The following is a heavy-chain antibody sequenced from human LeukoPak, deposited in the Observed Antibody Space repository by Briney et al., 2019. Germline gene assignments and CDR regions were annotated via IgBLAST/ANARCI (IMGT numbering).Heavy chain of an antibody. CDR2: INHSGST. V-gene: IGHV4-34*01. J-gene: IGHJ6*02. D-gene: IGHD3-3*01. CDR1: GGSFSGYY. CDR3: ARGGIFVVVIPPRYGMDV. Sequence: SETLSLTCAVYGGSFSGYYWSWIRQPPGKGLEWIGEINHSGSTNYNPSLKSRVTISVDTSKNQFSLKLSSVTAADTAVYYCARGGIFVVVIPPRYGMDVWGQGTTVTVSS.